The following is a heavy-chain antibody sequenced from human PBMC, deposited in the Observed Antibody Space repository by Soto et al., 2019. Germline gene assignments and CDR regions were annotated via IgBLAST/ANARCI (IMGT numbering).Heavy chain of an antibody. CDR2: VYPRGT. V-gene: IGHV4-61*01. CDR1: GASVRSGTFY. Sequence: PSETLSLTCTVSGASVRSGTFYWSWIRQPPGKGLEWIGFVYPRGTNYSPSLKSRVTISLGTSQNQFSLKLNSVTAADTAVYYCARARYDSSGYFDSWGQGMSVPVSS. D-gene: IGHD3-22*01. J-gene: IGHJ4*02. CDR3: ARARYDSSGYFDS.